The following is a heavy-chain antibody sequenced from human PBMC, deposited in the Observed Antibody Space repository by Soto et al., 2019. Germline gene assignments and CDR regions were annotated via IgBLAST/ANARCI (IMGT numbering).Heavy chain of an antibody. CDR1: GGSVSSGPYY. Sequence: SETLSLTCTVSGGSVSSGPYYWSWIRQPPGEGLEWIGYIYYSGSTNYNPSLRSRVTISVDTSKNQISLKLRSVTAADTAVYFCAGGDYRGSGNYYYNNSGINVWGQGTTVTLS. CDR3: AGGDYRGSGNYYYNNSGINV. V-gene: IGHV4-61*01. J-gene: IGHJ6*02. D-gene: IGHD3-10*01. CDR2: IYYSGST.